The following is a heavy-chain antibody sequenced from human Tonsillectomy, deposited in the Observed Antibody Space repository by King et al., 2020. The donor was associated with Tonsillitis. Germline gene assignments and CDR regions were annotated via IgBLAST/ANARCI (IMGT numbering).Heavy chain of an antibody. D-gene: IGHD5-12*01. CDR1: GYTFTGYY. CDR3: ARETHGGLRVYYFDS. CDR2: INPNSGGT. J-gene: IGHJ4*02. Sequence: VQLVESGAEVKKPGASVKVSCKASGYTFTGYYMHWVRQAPGQGLEWMGWINPNSGGTNYAQKFQGWVTMTRDTSISTAYMELSRLRSDDTAVYYCARETHGGLRVYYFDSWGQGTLVTVSS. V-gene: IGHV1-2*04.